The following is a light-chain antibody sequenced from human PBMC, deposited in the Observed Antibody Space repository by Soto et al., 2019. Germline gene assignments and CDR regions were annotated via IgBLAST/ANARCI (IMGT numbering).Light chain of an antibody. J-gene: IGKJ4*01. CDR3: QQYYSYPLT. Sequence: TQSPATLSASVGDRVTITCQASQNINNYLNWYQQKPGRAPKLLIYDASNLEAGVPSRFRGSGSGTDFSLTISCLQSEDFATYYCQQYYSYPLTFGGGTKVDIK. CDR2: DAS. V-gene: IGKV1-33*01. CDR1: QNINNY.